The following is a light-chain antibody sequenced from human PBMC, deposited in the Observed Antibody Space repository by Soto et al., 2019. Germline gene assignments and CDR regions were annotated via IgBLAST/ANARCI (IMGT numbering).Light chain of an antibody. Sequence: DIQMTQSPSSLSASVGDRVTITCRATPGISNYLAWYQQKPGKVPKLLIYAASTLQSGVPSRFSGSGSGTDFTLTISSLQPEDVATYDCQKYNSAPDTFGQGTKLEIK. CDR2: AAS. V-gene: IGKV1-27*01. J-gene: IGKJ2*01. CDR3: QKYNSAPDT. CDR1: PGISNY.